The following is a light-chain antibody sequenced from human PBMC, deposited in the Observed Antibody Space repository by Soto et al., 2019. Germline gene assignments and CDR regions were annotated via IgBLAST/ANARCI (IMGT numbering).Light chain of an antibody. J-gene: IGLJ3*02. V-gene: IGLV4-60*02. CDR1: SGHSSYS. CDR3: ETWDSNTRV. CDR2: VDGSGSY. Sequence: QAVVTQSSSASASLGSSLKLTCTLSSGHSSYSIAWHQQQAGKAPRYLKKVDGSGSYNKERGVPDRFSGSSSGTARYLTICNLQFEDEADYYCETWDSNTRVFGGGTKVTVL.